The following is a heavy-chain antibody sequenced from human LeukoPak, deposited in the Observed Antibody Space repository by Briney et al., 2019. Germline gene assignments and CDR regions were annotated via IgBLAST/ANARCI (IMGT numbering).Heavy chain of an antibody. Sequence: GASVKVSCKTSGYTFTGHFMHWGRQAPGQGPEWMGLINPNTGGTKYAQNFQGRVTLTRDTSITTVYMELSRLRSDDTATYYCARGFDSGDFALEFWGQGTLVTVSA. V-gene: IGHV1-2*02. D-gene: IGHD4-17*01. CDR3: ARGFDSGDFALEF. J-gene: IGHJ4*02. CDR2: INPNTGGT. CDR1: GYTFTGHF.